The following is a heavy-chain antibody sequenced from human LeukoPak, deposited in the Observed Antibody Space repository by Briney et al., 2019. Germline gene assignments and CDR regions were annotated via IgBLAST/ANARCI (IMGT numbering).Heavy chain of an antibody. J-gene: IGHJ3*02. CDR1: GFTFSSYA. CDR3: AKPLRFLEWLPDAFDI. D-gene: IGHD3-3*01. CDR2: ISDSGGST. Sequence: GGSLRLSCAASGFTFSSYAVSWVRQAPGKGLEWVSAISDSGGSTYYADSVKGRFTISRDNSKNTLYLQMNSLRAEDTAVYYCAKPLRFLEWLPDAFDIWGQGTVVTVSS. V-gene: IGHV3-23*01.